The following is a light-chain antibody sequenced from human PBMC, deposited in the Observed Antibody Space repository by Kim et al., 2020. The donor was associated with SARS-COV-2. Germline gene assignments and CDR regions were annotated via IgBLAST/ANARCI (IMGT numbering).Light chain of an antibody. CDR2: KAS. CDR3: QQYTNCVYT. CDR1: QSINRW. J-gene: IGKJ2*01. Sequence: DIQLTQSPSTLSASVGDRVTITCRASQSINRWLAWYQQKPGKAPNLLITKASSLESGVPSRFSGSGSGTEFTLTISSLQPDDFATYFCQQYTNCVYTFGQGTKLEI. V-gene: IGKV1-5*03.